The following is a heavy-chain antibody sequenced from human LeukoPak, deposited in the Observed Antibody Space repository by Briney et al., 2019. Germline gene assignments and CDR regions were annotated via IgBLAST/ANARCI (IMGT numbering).Heavy chain of an antibody. CDR1: GYTFTSYG. Sequence: ASVKVSCKASGYTFTSYGISWVRQAPGQGLEWTGWISAYNGNTNYAQKLQGRVTMTTDTSTSTAYMELRSLRSDDTAVYYCARNSGWFELNWFDPWGQGTLVTVSS. CDR3: ARNSGWFELNWFDP. CDR2: ISAYNGNT. D-gene: IGHD6-19*01. J-gene: IGHJ5*02. V-gene: IGHV1-18*01.